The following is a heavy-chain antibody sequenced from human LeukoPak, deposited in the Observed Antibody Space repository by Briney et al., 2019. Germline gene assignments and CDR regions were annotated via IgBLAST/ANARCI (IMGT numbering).Heavy chain of an antibody. Sequence: PGGSLRLSCAASGFTFSDYYISWIRQAPGKGLEWVSYISSSSSDTNYADSGKGRFTISREHPKNSLYLQMNSLRAEDPAVYYCARVSGDIVVVVAAIFDYWGQGTLVTVSS. CDR3: ARVSGDIVVVVAAIFDY. V-gene: IGHV3-11*06. D-gene: IGHD2-15*01. J-gene: IGHJ4*02. CDR2: ISSSSSDT. CDR1: GFTFSDYY.